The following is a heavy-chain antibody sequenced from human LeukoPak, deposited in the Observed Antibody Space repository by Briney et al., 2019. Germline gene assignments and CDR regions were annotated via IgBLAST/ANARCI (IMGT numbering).Heavy chain of an antibody. Sequence: GASVKVSCKASGYTFTDYYIHWVRQAPGQVLEWMAWIRPFSGGTRYAQKFQDRVTLTRDTSISTAYMDLSRLTSDDTAVYFCTRSRESREFDSWGQGTLVTVSS. CDR1: GYTFTDYY. CDR2: IRPFSGGT. D-gene: IGHD1-26*01. V-gene: IGHV1-2*02. CDR3: TRSRESREFDS. J-gene: IGHJ4*02.